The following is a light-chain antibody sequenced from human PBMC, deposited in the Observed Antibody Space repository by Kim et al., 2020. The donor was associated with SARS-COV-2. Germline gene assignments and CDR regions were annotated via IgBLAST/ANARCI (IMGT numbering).Light chain of an antibody. CDR1: QGVSSSY. Sequence: VSPGESATLSGRASQGVSSSYLAWYQQKPGQAPRLLIYGASSRATGIPDRFSGSGSGTDFTLTISRLEPEDCAVYYCQQYGSPLTFGGGTKVDIK. J-gene: IGKJ4*01. V-gene: IGKV3-20*01. CDR3: QQYGSPLT. CDR2: GAS.